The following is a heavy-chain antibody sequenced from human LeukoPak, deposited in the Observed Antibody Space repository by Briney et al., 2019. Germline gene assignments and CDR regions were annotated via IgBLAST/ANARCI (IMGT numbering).Heavy chain of an antibody. Sequence: SQTLSLTCTVSGGSISSGDYYWSWIRQPPGKGLEWIGYIYYSGSTYYNPSLKSRVTISVDTSKNQFSLKLSSVTAADTAVYYCARVDYYDNSGYCDYWGQGTLVTVSS. CDR2: IYYSGST. J-gene: IGHJ4*02. CDR3: ARVDYYDNSGYCDY. D-gene: IGHD3-22*01. V-gene: IGHV4-30-4*01. CDR1: GGSISSGDYY.